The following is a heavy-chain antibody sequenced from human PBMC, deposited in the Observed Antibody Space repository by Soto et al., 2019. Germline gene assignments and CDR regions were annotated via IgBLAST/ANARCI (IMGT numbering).Heavy chain of an antibody. CDR1: GGSISSADHY. V-gene: IGHV4-30-4*01. CDR2: IYHSGNA. D-gene: IGHD3-10*01. Sequence: PSETLSLACTVSGGSISSADHYWSWIRQPPGKGLEWIGYIYHSGNAYYSPSLKSRVTMSIDTSKNQFSLDLNSVTAADTAMYYCVRDIITTGSYYYAMDVWGQGTTVTVS. CDR3: VRDIITTGSYYYAMDV. J-gene: IGHJ6*02.